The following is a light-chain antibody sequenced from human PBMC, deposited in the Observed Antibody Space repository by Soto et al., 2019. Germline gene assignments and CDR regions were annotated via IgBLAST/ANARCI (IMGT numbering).Light chain of an antibody. CDR1: QSISSW. V-gene: IGKV1-5*03. Sequence: DIQMTQSPSTLSASVGDRVTLTCRASQSISSWLAWFQQKPGKAPKLLIYKASSLESGVPSRFSGSGSGTDFTLTISSLQPDDFATYYCQQYDSSLSTFGGGTKVDIK. CDR3: QQYDSSLST. CDR2: KAS. J-gene: IGKJ4*01.